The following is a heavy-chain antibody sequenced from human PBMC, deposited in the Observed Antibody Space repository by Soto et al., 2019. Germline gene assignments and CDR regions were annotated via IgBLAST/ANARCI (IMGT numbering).Heavy chain of an antibody. Sequence: QMPLVQSGPEVKKPGTPVKVSCKASGFTFTSSAMQWVRQARGQRLEWIGWIVVGSGHTNYAQKFQERVTITRDMSTSTAYMELSSLRSEDTAVYYCAADSRYCSGGNCEDYWGQGTLVTVSS. V-gene: IGHV1-58*02. CDR2: IVVGSGHT. J-gene: IGHJ4*02. D-gene: IGHD2-15*01. CDR1: GFTFTSSA. CDR3: AADSRYCSGGNCEDY.